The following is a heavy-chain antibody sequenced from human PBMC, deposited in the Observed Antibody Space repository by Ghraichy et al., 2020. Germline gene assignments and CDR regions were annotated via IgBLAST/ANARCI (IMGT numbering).Heavy chain of an antibody. Sequence: ASVKVSCKASGYTFTGYYMHWVRQAPGQGLEWMGWINPNSGGTNYAQKFQGRVTMTRDTSISTAYMELSRLRSDDTAGYYCARDLYHSGGKSDYWGQGTLVTVSS. CDR2: INPNSGGT. V-gene: IGHV1-2*02. CDR1: GYTFTGYY. CDR3: ARDLYHSGGKSDY. J-gene: IGHJ4*02. D-gene: IGHD1-26*01.